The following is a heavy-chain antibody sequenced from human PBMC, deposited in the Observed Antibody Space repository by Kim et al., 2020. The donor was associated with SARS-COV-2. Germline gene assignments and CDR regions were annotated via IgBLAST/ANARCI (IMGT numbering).Heavy chain of an antibody. CDR3: AKGSAYCGGDCYSSGDAFDI. D-gene: IGHD2-21*02. Sequence: GGSLRLSCAASGFTFSSYAMSWVRQAPGKGLEWVSAISGSGGSTYYADSVKGRFTISRDNSKNTLYLQMNSLRAEDTAVYYCAKGSAYCGGDCYSSGDAFDIWGQGTMVTVSS. V-gene: IGHV3-23*01. CDR1: GFTFSSYA. CDR2: ISGSGGST. J-gene: IGHJ3*02.